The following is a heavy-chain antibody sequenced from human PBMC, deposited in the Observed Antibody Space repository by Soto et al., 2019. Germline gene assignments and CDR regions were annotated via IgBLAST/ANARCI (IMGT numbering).Heavy chain of an antibody. CDR1: GFTFSSYW. Sequence: GGSLRLSCAASGFTFSSYWMSWVRQAPGKGLEWVANIKQDGSEKYYVDSVKGRFTISRDNGKNSLYLQMNSLRAEDTAVYYCAREDTDFWSGSRLYYFDYWGQGTLVTVSS. D-gene: IGHD3-3*01. V-gene: IGHV3-7*01. CDR3: AREDTDFWSGSRLYYFDY. J-gene: IGHJ4*02. CDR2: IKQDGSEK.